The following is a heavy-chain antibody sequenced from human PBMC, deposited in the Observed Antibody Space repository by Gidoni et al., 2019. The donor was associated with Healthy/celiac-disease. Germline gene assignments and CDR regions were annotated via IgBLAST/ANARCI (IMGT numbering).Heavy chain of an antibody. Sequence: EVQLLESGRGLVQPGGSLRLSCAASGFTFSSYAMSWVRQAPGKGLEWVSAISGSGGSTYYADSVKGRFTISRDNSKNTLYLQMNSLRAEDTAVYYCAKDFRREVLVADAFDIWGQGTMVTVSS. J-gene: IGHJ3*02. D-gene: IGHD1-26*01. CDR3: AKDFRREVLVADAFDI. CDR2: ISGSGGST. CDR1: GFTFSSYA. V-gene: IGHV3-23*01.